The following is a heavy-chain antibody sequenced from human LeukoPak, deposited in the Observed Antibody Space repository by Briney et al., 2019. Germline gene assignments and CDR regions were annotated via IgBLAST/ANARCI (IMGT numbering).Heavy chain of an antibody. V-gene: IGHV4-30-4*08. CDR2: IYYSGST. CDR1: GGSISSGDYY. Sequence: SETLSLTCTVSGGSISSGDYYWSWIRQPPGKGLEWIGYIYYSGSTYYNPSLKSRVTISVDTSKNQFSLKLSSVTAADTVVYYCARVNYYGSYYFDYWGQGTLVTVSS. CDR3: ARVNYYGSYYFDY. J-gene: IGHJ4*02. D-gene: IGHD3-10*01.